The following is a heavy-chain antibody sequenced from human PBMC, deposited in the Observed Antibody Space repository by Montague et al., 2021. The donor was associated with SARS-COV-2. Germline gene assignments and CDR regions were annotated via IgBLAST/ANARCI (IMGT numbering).Heavy chain of an antibody. V-gene: IGHV4-61*02. CDR1: GGSISSGSYY. D-gene: IGHD6-19*01. Sequence: TLSLTCTVSGGSISSGSYYWSWIRQPAGKGLEWIGRISISGSTKYXXXVKSRVTISVDTSKNQFSLKLRSVTAADTAVYYCARDIAVAGLFDYWGQGTLVTVSS. CDR2: ISISGST. J-gene: IGHJ4*02. CDR3: ARDIAVAGLFDY.